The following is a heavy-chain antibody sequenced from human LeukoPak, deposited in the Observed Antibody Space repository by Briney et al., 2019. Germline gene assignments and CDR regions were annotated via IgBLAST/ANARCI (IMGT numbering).Heavy chain of an antibody. CDR1: GGSISSSSYY. V-gene: IGHV4-39*07. Sequence: SETLSLTCTVSGGSISSSSYYWGWIRQPPGKGLEWIGSIYYSGSTYYNPSLKSRVTISVDTSKNQFSLKLSSVTAADTAVYYCARGPLGSYEDDWGQGTLVTVSS. CDR3: ARGPLGSYEDD. J-gene: IGHJ4*02. CDR2: IYYSGST. D-gene: IGHD5-18*01.